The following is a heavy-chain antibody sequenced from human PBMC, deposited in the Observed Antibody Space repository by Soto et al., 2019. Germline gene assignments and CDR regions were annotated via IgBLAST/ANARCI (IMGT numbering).Heavy chain of an antibody. CDR2: ISWNSGSI. CDR1: GFTFDDYA. J-gene: IGHJ6*02. V-gene: IGHV3-9*01. CDR3: AKGGSYYDYYYGMDV. Sequence: GGSLRLSCAASGFTFDDYAMHWVRQAPGKGLEWVSGISWNSGSIGYADSVKGRFTISRDNAKNSLYLQMNSLRAEDTALYYCAKGGSYYDYYYGMDVWGQGTTVTVSS. D-gene: IGHD1-26*01.